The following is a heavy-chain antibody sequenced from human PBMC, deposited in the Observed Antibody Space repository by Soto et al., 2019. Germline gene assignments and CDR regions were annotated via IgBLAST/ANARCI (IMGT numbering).Heavy chain of an antibody. J-gene: IGHJ4*02. V-gene: IGHV4-59*01. CDR1: GGSISGSY. D-gene: IGHD6-19*01. CDR2: VYYTGST. Sequence: PETLSLTCSVSGGSISGSYWSWIRQSPGKGLEWLGYVYYTGSTNYSPSLRSRVSISVDTSKNEFSLRLSSVTAADTAVYFCARSVAVPGAHIDYWGQGTQVTVSS. CDR3: ARSVAVPGAHIDY.